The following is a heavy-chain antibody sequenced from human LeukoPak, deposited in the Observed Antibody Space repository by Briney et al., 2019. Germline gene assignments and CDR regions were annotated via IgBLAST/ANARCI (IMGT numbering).Heavy chain of an antibody. Sequence: PGGSLRLSCAASGFTFNSYWMHWVGQAPAKGLVGVSGINSDGTGTTYADSVKGRFTISRDNAKNTLYLQMNSLRAEDTAVYYCARDFSGWYYNWFDPWGQGTLVTVSP. D-gene: IGHD6-19*01. CDR2: INSDGTGT. CDR3: ARDFSGWYYNWFDP. J-gene: IGHJ5*02. CDR1: GFTFNSYW. V-gene: IGHV3-74*01.